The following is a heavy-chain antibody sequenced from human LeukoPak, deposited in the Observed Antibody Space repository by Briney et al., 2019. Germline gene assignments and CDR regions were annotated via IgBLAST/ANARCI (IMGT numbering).Heavy chain of an antibody. CDR1: GFTFSDHY. D-gene: IGHD3-22*01. CDR2: ISPDSNFI. CDR3: ATFKTVVISPFEH. Sequence: GGSLRLSCAASGFTFSDHYMEWVRQAPGKGLEWVSSISPDSNFIPQADSVKGRFTISRDNAKNSVYLQMESLRVEDTAVYYCATFKTVVISPFEHWGRGTLATAS. J-gene: IGHJ5*02. V-gene: IGHV3-21*01.